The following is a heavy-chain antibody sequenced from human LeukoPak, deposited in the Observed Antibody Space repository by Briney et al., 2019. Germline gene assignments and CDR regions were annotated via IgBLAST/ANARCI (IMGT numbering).Heavy chain of an antibody. CDR1: GDSIGSGDYC. V-gene: IGHV4-31*03. D-gene: IGHD2-21*01. CDR2: IYNSGGT. Sequence: PSQTLSLTCTVSGDSIGSGDYCWSWIRQLPGKGLEWIGYIYNSGGTYYSPSLESRITMSVDTSRNQFSLRLRSVTAADTAVYYCARDVARHFDAFRFWGRGTMVTVSS. CDR3: ARDVARHFDAFRF. J-gene: IGHJ3*01.